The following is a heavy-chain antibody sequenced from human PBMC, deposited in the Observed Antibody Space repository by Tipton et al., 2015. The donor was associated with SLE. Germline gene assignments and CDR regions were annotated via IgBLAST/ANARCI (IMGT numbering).Heavy chain of an antibody. CDR3: ATWRGYDFWTGYSPYYFDY. Sequence: TLSLTCTVSGGSISSSSYYWGWIRQPPGKGLEWIGSIYYSGRTYYNPSLKSRVTISVDTSKNQFSLKLSSVTAADTAVYYCATWRGYDFWTGYSPYYFDYWGQGTLVTVSS. J-gene: IGHJ4*02. D-gene: IGHD3-3*01. V-gene: IGHV4-39*07. CDR1: GGSISSSSYY. CDR2: IYYSGRT.